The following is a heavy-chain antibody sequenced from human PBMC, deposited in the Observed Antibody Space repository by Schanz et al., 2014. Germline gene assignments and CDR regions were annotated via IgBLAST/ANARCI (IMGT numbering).Heavy chain of an antibody. CDR1: GFTFSSYS. CDR3: VGIHVAVAEAFY. V-gene: IGHV3-64*04. CDR2: ISSNGGST. J-gene: IGHJ4*02. D-gene: IGHD6-19*01. Sequence: VQLVESGGGLVQPGGSLRLSCSACGFTFSSYSMYWVRQAPGKGLEYVSVISSNGGSTDFADSVEGRFTISRDNAKNTLYLQMNSLRPEDTALYYCVGIHVAVAEAFYWGQGSLVTVSP.